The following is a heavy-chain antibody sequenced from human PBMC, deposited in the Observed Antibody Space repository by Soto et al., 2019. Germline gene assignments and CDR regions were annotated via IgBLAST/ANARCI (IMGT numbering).Heavy chain of an antibody. D-gene: IGHD3-22*01. Sequence: QLQLQESGPGLVKPSETLSLTCTVSGGSISSSSYYWGWIRQPPGKGLEWIGSIYYSGSTYYNPSLKSRVTISVDTSKNQFSLKLSSVTAADTAVYYCARTEPSVVITYYFDYWGQGTLVTVSS. J-gene: IGHJ4*02. V-gene: IGHV4-39*01. CDR1: GGSISSSSYY. CDR3: ARTEPSVVITYYFDY. CDR2: IYYSGST.